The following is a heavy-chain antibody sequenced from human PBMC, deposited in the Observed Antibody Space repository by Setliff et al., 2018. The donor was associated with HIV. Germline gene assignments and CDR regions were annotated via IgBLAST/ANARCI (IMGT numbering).Heavy chain of an antibody. CDR1: GFTFSFYA. CDR3: ASQFLDVVNNYSPALGH. Sequence: PGGSLRLSCAASGFTFSFYAMNWVRQAPGKGLEWVSVISGSGGSTYFADSVKGRFTISRDNSNNTLYLQMNSLRAEDTAVYYCASQFLDVVNNYSPALGHWGQGTLVTVSS. D-gene: IGHD2-21*01. CDR2: ISGSGGST. J-gene: IGHJ4*02. V-gene: IGHV3-23*01.